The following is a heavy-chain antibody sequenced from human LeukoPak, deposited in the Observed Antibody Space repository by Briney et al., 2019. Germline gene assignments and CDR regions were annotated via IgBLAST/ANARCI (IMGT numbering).Heavy chain of an antibody. Sequence: SETLSLTCTVSGDSISGYDWSWIRQPPGKGLEWIGYIFYGGSTNYNPSLKSRVTISIDTSKNKFSLKLSSVTAADTAVYYCARARGYQLLFGAFDIWGQGTMVTVSS. V-gene: IGHV4-59*01. CDR1: GDSISGYD. D-gene: IGHD2-2*01. J-gene: IGHJ3*02. CDR2: IFYGGST. CDR3: ARARGYQLLFGAFDI.